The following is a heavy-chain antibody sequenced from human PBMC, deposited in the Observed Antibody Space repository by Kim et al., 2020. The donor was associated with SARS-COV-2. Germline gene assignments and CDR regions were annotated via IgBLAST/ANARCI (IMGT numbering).Heavy chain of an antibody. J-gene: IGHJ6*02. Sequence: SETLSLTCTVSGGSINSGLYYWSWIRQRPGEGLEWIGYFYYSGSTSYNPSLKSRLTISVDTSKTQFSLRLSSVTAADTAVYYCARVLVTTDGKYYCYYAMDVWGHGTTVTVSS. V-gene: IGHV4-31*03. CDR1: GGSINSGLYY. D-gene: IGHD4-17*01. CDR3: ARVLVTTDGKYYCYYAMDV. CDR2: FYYSGST.